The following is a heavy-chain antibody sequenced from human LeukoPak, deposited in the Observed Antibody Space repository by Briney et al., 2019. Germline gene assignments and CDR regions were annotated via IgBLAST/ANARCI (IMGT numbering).Heavy chain of an antibody. D-gene: IGHD6-19*01. CDR3: ARGYIAVAGPGEP. V-gene: IGHV3-30*01. Sequence: GRFSIFRDKSKNTLYLQMNSLRTDDTAVYYCARGYIAVAGPGEPWGQGTLVTVSS. J-gene: IGHJ5*02.